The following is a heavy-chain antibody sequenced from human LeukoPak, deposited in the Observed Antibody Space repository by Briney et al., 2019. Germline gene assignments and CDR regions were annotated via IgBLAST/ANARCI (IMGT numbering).Heavy chain of an antibody. CDR2: LESTTDGGAT. Sequence: GGSLRLSCVASGITFRNAWMTWVRQAPGKGLEWVGRLESTTDGGATDSAAPVKGRFTISRDDSKNTLYLQMNSLKTEDTAVYYWATDGDSASWFWGQGTLVTVSS. CDR1: GITFRNAW. D-gene: IGHD6-13*01. CDR3: ATDGDSASWF. J-gene: IGHJ4*02. V-gene: IGHV3-15*04.